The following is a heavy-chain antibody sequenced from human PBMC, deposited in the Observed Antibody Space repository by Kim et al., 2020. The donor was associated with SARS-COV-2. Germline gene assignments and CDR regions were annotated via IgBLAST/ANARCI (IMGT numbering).Heavy chain of an antibody. V-gene: IGHV4-39*01. D-gene: IGHD4-17*01. Sequence: SETLSLTCTVSGGSISSSNYYWGWIRQPPGKGLEWIGSIDYSGDTYYNPSLKSRVTISVETAKNQFSLKLSSVTAADTAVYYCASTVTTKTNWFDPWGQGTLVTVSS. CDR1: GGSISSSNYY. J-gene: IGHJ5*02. CDR2: IDYSGDT. CDR3: ASTVTTKTNWFDP.